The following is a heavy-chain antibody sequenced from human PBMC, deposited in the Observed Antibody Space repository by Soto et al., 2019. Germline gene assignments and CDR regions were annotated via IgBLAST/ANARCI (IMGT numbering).Heavy chain of an antibody. D-gene: IGHD3-22*01. Sequence: GESLKISCKASGYSFSNYWIGWVRQMPGKGLEWLGLIYAGDSDTKYSPSIQGQVTFSADRSTSTAYLQWSSLKASDTAMYYCARVADPYSFGYGGMDVWGQGTTVTVSS. V-gene: IGHV5-51*01. CDR3: ARVADPYSFGYGGMDV. CDR1: GYSFSNYW. J-gene: IGHJ6*02. CDR2: IYAGDSDT.